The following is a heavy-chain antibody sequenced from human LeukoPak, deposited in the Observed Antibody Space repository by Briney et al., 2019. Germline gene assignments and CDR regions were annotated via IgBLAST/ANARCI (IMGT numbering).Heavy chain of an antibody. CDR2: ISYDGSNK. J-gene: IGHJ4*02. CDR3: AKGVRFLEWLEYYFDY. CDR1: GFTFSSYG. D-gene: IGHD3-3*01. V-gene: IGHV3-30*18. Sequence: GGSLRLSCAASGFTFSSYGMHWVRQAPGKGLEWVAVISYDGSNKYYADSVKGRFTISRDNSKNTLYLQMNSLRAEDTAVYYCAKGVRFLEWLEYYFDYWGQGTLVTISS.